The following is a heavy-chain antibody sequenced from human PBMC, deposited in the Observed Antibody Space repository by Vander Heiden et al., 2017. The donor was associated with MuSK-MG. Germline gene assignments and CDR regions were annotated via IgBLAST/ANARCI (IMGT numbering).Heavy chain of an antibody. Sequence: EVQLVASGGGLVQPGGSPTLPCAASGFTVSSNYMSWVRQAPGKGLEWVSVIYSGGSTYYADSVKGRFTISRDNSKNTLYLQMNSLRAEDTAVYYCARDRPYCSGGSCYSGYWGQGTLVTVSS. CDR1: GFTVSSNY. V-gene: IGHV3-66*01. CDR3: ARDRPYCSGGSCYSGY. D-gene: IGHD2-15*01. CDR2: IYSGGST. J-gene: IGHJ4*02.